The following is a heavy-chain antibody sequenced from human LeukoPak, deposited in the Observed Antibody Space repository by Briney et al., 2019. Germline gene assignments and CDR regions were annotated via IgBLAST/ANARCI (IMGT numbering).Heavy chain of an antibody. J-gene: IGHJ4*02. D-gene: IGHD5-12*01. CDR1: GFTFTSSA. Sequence: GTSVKVSCKASGFTFTSSAVQWVRQARGQRLEWIGWIVVGSGNTNYAQKFQERVTITRDMSTSTAYMELSSLRSEDTAVYYCAADPGVVATTPFDYWGQGTLVTVSS. CDR2: IVVGSGNT. CDR3: AADPGVVATTPFDY. V-gene: IGHV1-58*01.